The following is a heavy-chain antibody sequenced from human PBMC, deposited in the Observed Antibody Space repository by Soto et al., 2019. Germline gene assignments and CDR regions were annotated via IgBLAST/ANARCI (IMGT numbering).Heavy chain of an antibody. CDR1: GYSFSSHA. Sequence: QVQLEQSGSEVKKSGSSVKVSCKASGYSFSSHAITWVRQAPGQGLEWMGGIIPVFGTPSYAQKFQGRVTISADKSTNTSYLELRSLRSEDTAVYYCARGGALSTSWYWGDGLDSWGQGTQVTASS. CDR3: ARGGALSTSWYWGDGLDS. D-gene: IGHD6-13*01. CDR2: IIPVFGTP. V-gene: IGHV1-69*06. J-gene: IGHJ4*02.